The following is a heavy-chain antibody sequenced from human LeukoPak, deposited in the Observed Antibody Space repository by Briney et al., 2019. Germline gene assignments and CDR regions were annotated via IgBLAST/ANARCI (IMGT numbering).Heavy chain of an antibody. CDR1: GHTFTSYD. J-gene: IGHJ4*02. V-gene: IGHV1-8*01. D-gene: IGHD2-2*01. Sequence: ASVKVSCKASGHTFTSYDINWVRQATGQGLEWMGWMNPNSGNTGYARKFQGRVTMTRNTSISTAYMELSSLRSEDTAVYYCARVCRSTRKFLGYWGQGTLVTVSS. CDR2: MNPNSGNT. CDR3: ARVCRSTRKFLGY.